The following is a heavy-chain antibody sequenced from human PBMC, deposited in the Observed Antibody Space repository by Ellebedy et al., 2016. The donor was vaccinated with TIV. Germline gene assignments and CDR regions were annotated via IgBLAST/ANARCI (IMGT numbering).Heavy chain of an antibody. CDR1: GFTFSTYG. D-gene: IGHD2-21*02. CDR3: ARDRVYCGGDCYFSYSYYGMDV. Sequence: GESLKISCAASGFTFSTYGMHWVRQAPGKGLEWVAVIWYDGSNKYYADSVKGRFTIYRDNSKTTRYLQMNSLRDEDTSVYSCARDRVYCGGDCYFSYSYYGMDVWGQGTTVTVSS. V-gene: IGHV3-33*01. CDR2: IWYDGSNK. J-gene: IGHJ6*02.